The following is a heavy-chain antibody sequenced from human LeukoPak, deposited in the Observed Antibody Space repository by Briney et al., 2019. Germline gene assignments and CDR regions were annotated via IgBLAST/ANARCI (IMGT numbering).Heavy chain of an antibody. CDR3: AKVDSETGGYFDWLSFYIDY. CDR2: IGTAGDT. J-gene: IGHJ4*02. CDR1: GFTFSSYD. Sequence: GGSLRLSCAASGFTFSSYDMHWVRQATGKGLEWVSAIGTAGDTYYPGSVKGRFTISRENAKNTLYLQMNSLRAEDTAVYYCAKVDSETGGYFDWLSFYIDYWGQGTLVTVSS. V-gene: IGHV3-13*01. D-gene: IGHD3-9*01.